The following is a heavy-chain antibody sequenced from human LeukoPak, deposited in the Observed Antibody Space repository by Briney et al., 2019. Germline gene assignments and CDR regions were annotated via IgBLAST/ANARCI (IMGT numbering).Heavy chain of an antibody. CDR2: INPNSGDT. D-gene: IGHD3-16*01. CDR3: ATQRGSYLWGTDFDY. J-gene: IGHJ4*02. CDR1: GYTFTGYY. Sequence: ASVKVSCKASGYTFTGYYMHWVRQAPGQGLEWMGWINPNSGDTKYAQKFQGRVTMTRDTSISTAYMELSRLRSDDTAVYYCATQRGSYLWGTDFDYWGQGALVTVSS. V-gene: IGHV1-2*02.